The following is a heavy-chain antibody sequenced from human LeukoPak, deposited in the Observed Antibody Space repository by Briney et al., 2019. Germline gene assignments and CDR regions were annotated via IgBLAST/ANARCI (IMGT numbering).Heavy chain of an antibody. CDR1: GFTFDDYA. CDR2: ISWDGGST. CDR3: AKSRSRSGWYYFDY. J-gene: IGHJ4*02. Sequence: GGSLRLSCAASGFTFDDYAMHWVRQAPGKGLEWVPLISWDGGSTYYADSVKGRFTISRDNSKNSLYLQMNSLRAEDTALYYCAKSRSRSGWYYFDYWGQGTLVTVSS. V-gene: IGHV3-43D*04. D-gene: IGHD6-19*01.